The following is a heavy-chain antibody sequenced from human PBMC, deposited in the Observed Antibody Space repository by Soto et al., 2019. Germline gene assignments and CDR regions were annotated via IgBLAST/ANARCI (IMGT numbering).Heavy chain of an antibody. Sequence: ASVKVSCKASGGTFSSHTFNWVRQAPGQGLEWMGWISAYNGNTNYAQKLQGRVTTTTDTSTSTAYMELRSLRSDDTAVYYCARKMVGAWFDPWGQGTLVTVSS. D-gene: IGHD3-10*02. J-gene: IGHJ5*02. CDR1: GGTFSSHT. V-gene: IGHV1-18*01. CDR2: ISAYNGNT. CDR3: ARKMVGAWFDP.